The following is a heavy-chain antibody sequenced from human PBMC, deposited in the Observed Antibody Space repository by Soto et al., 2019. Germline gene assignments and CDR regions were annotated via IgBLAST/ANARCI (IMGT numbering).Heavy chain of an antibody. Sequence: GASVKVSCKASGGTFSSYAISWVRQAPGQGLEWMGGIIPIFGTANYAQKFQGRVTITADESTSTAYMELSSLRSEDTAVYYCARDNSVVTATPDYYYGMDVWGQGTTVTVSS. CDR2: IIPIFGTA. CDR3: ARDNSVVTATPDYYYGMDV. J-gene: IGHJ6*02. D-gene: IGHD2-21*02. V-gene: IGHV1-69*13. CDR1: GGTFSSYA.